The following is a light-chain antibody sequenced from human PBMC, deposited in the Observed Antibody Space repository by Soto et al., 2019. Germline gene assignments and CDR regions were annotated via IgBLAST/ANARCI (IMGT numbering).Light chain of an antibody. CDR3: QQYDNLPPYT. CDR1: QDIRTS. Sequence: DIEMTQSPSSLSPSVGARVSITCQASQDIRTSLSWFQQKPGRAPKLLIYGASNLETGVPSRFRGSGSGTDFTFTISSLQPEDIATYYCQQYDNLPPYTFAPGTKVDIK. V-gene: IGKV1-33*01. CDR2: GAS. J-gene: IGKJ3*01.